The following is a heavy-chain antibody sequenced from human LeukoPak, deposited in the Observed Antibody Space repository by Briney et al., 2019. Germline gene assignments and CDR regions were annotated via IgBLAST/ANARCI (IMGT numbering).Heavy chain of an antibody. V-gene: IGHV4-59*01. CDR2: IYYSGST. CDR3: ARVSPGPYGDYGKGDDAFDI. J-gene: IGHJ3*02. Sequence: SETLSLTCTVSGGSISSYYWSWIRQPPGKGLEWIGYIYYSGSTNYNPSLKSRVTISVDTSKNQFSLKLSSVTAADTAVYYCARVSPGPYGDYGKGDDAFDIRGQGTMVTVSS. CDR1: GGSISSYY. D-gene: IGHD4-17*01.